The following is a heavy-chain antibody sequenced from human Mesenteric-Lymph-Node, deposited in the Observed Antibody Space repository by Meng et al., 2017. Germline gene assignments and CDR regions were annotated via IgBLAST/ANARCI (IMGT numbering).Heavy chain of an antibody. CDR1: GYSFTSYG. CDR3: ARSGRHTYGTGTSWFDP. Sequence: ASVKVSCKASGYSFTSYGINWVRQAPGQGLEWMGWITTNTGQPTYAQGFTGRFVFSLDTSVSTAYLQINSLQAEDTAVYYCARSGRHTYGTGTSWFDPWGQGTLVTVSS. V-gene: IGHV7-4-1*02. D-gene: IGHD3-10*01. CDR2: ITTNTGQP. J-gene: IGHJ5*02.